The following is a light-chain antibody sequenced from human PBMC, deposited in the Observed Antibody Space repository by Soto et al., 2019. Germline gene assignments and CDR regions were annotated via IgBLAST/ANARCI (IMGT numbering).Light chain of an antibody. J-gene: IGLJ1*01. Sequence: SYELTQQPSMSVSPGQTAVITCSGDALPRQYVYWFKQKPGQAPVLVIYQDTRRPPTIPARFSGSASGTTVSLTISGVQADDEADYYCQSADTSGNIEVFGPGTKVTVL. CDR3: QSADTSGNIEV. CDR1: ALPRQY. V-gene: IGLV3-25*02. CDR2: QDT.